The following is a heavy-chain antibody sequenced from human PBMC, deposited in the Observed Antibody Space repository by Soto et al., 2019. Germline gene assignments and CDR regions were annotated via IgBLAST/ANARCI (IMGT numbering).Heavy chain of an antibody. CDR2: ISSSGSTI. J-gene: IGHJ6*03. CDR3: ARRYSRSSNDYSYSMDV. CDR1: GFTFSDYY. Sequence: QVQLVESGGGLVKPGGSLRLSCAASGFTFSDYYMSWIRQAPGKGLEWVSYISSSGSTIYYADSVQGRFTISRDNAKNSLYLQMDSLRAEDTAVYYCARRYSRSSNDYSYSMDVWGKGTTVTVSS. D-gene: IGHD6-6*01. V-gene: IGHV3-11*01.